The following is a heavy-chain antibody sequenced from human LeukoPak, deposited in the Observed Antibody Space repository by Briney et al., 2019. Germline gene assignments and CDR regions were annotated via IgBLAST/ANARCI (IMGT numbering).Heavy chain of an antibody. V-gene: IGHV5-51*01. CDR3: ARQVASSWYGYYFGY. CDR2: IYPGDSDT. D-gene: IGHD6-13*01. Sequence: GESLKISCKGSGYSFTSYWVGWVRQMPGKGLEWMGIIYPGDSDTRYSPSFQGQVTISADKSISTASLQWSGLKASDTAMYYCARQVASSWYGYYFGYWGQGTLVTVSS. J-gene: IGHJ4*02. CDR1: GYSFTSYW.